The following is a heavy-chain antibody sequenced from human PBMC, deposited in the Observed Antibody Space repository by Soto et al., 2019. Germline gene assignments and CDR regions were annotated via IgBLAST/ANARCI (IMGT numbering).Heavy chain of an antibody. J-gene: IGHJ4*02. CDR3: ARSLPVPGIAAAGPFDY. CDR1: VFTFSSYS. CDR2: ISSSSSYI. V-gene: IGHV3-21*01. D-gene: IGHD6-13*01. Sequence: GGSLRLSCAASVFTFSSYSMNWVRQAPGKTLEWVSSISSSSSYIYYADSVKSRFTISRDNAKNSLYLQMNSLRAEDTAVYYCARSLPVPGIAAAGPFDYWGQGTLVTVSS.